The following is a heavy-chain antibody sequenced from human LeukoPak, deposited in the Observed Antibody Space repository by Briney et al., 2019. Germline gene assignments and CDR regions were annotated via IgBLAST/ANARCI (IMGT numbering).Heavy chain of an antibody. D-gene: IGHD6-13*01. CDR3: XXXXXXXSWYEYYYYYMDV. V-gene: IGHV1-2*02. J-gene: IGHJ6*03. Sequence: ASVKVSCKASGYTFTGYYMHWVRQAPGQGLEWMGWINPNSGGTNYAQKFQGRVTMTRDTSISTAYMELSRLRSDDTAVYYCXXXXXXXSWYEYYYYYMDVWGKGTTVTVSS. CDR2: INPNSGGT. CDR1: GYTFTGYY.